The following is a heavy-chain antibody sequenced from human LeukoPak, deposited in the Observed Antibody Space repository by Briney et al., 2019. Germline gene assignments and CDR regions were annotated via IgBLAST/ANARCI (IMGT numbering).Heavy chain of an antibody. D-gene: IGHD3-22*01. CDR3: ARVIDYDTSGYYLGY. J-gene: IGHJ4*02. V-gene: IGHV4-34*01. CDR1: GGSFSGCY. Sequence: SETLSLTCAVYGGSFSGCYWSWIRQTPGKGLEWIGEINDSGSTSCSPSLKSRVSISVDTSKNQFSLKLTSVTAADTAVYYCARVIDYDTSGYYLGYWGQGTRVTVSS. CDR2: INDSGST.